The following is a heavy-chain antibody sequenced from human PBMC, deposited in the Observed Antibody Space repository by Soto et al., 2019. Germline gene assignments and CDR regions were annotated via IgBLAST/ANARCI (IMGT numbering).Heavy chain of an antibody. CDR3: VKPAVAGTGGYFDY. J-gene: IGHJ4*02. Sequence: GGSLRLSCAASGLTFSSYAMSWVRQAPGKGLEWVSAISGSGGSTYYADSVKGRFTISRDNSKNTLYLQMNSLRAEDTAVYYCVKPAVAGTGGYFDYCGQGTLVTVYS. V-gene: IGHV3-23*01. CDR1: GLTFSSYA. D-gene: IGHD6-19*01. CDR2: ISGSGGST.